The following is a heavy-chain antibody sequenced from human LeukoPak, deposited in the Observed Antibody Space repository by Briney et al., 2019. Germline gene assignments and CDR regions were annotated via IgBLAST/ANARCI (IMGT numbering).Heavy chain of an antibody. Sequence: PSETLSLTCTVSGGSISSYYWSWIRQPPGKGLEWIGYIYYSGSTSYNPSLKSRVTISVDTSKNQFSLKLSSATAADTAVYYCASSPVRYLDWFDPWGQGTLVTVSS. V-gene: IGHV4-59*01. D-gene: IGHD3-9*01. J-gene: IGHJ5*02. CDR1: GGSISSYY. CDR2: IYYSGST. CDR3: ASSPVRYLDWFDP.